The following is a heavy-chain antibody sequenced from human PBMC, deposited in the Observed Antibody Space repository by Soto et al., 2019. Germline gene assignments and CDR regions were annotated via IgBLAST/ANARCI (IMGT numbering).Heavy chain of an antibody. CDR2: INSDGGST. CDR3: ARQGFES. V-gene: IGHV3-74*01. Sequence: GGSVRLSCAASGFTFSNYWMHWVRQAPGKGLVWVSRINSDGGSTYYADSVKGRFTISRDNAKNTLYLQMNSLRAEDTALYYCARQGFESWGQGTPVTVSS. CDR1: GFTFSNYW. J-gene: IGHJ4*02.